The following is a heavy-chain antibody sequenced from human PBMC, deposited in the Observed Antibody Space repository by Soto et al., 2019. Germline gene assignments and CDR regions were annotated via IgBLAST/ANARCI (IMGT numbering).Heavy chain of an antibody. CDR3: ARRARTATTNWGAFDV. Sequence: TGGSLRLSCAASGFTFNTYVMNWVRQAPGKGLEWVSTISYSADKTHYADSVKGRFTISRDKSRDTLFLQMNSLRADDAAVYYCARRARTATTNWGAFDVWGQGTMVTVSS. J-gene: IGHJ3*01. V-gene: IGHV3-23*01. CDR1: GFTFNTYV. CDR2: ISYSADKT. D-gene: IGHD1-7*01.